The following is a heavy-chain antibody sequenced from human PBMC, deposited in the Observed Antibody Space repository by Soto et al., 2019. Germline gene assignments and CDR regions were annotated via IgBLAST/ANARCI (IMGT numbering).Heavy chain of an antibody. D-gene: IGHD4-4*01. Sequence: EVHLVESGGGLVQPGGSLRLSCTASGFTFSDSWMTWVRQAPGKGLEWVARIKQDESEKKYADSVKGRFSISRDNAKNSMYLQMDHLRGEDTAVYYCVRGSSNYASWGQGTLVTVSS. CDR2: IKQDESEK. CDR3: VRGSSNYAS. V-gene: IGHV3-7*01. CDR1: GFTFSDSW. J-gene: IGHJ5*02.